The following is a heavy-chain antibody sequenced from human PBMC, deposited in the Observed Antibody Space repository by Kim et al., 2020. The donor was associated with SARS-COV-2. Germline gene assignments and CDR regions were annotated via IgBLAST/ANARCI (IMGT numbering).Heavy chain of an antibody. V-gene: IGHV1-69*13. CDR3: ARGRSEVVAASYYYYGMDV. Sequence: SVKVSCKASGGTFSSYAISWVRQAPGQGLEWMGGIIPIFGTANYAQKFQGRVTITADESTSTAYMELSSLRSEDTAVYYCARGRSEVVAASYYYYGMDVWGQGTTVTVSS. CDR1: GGTFSSYA. D-gene: IGHD2-15*01. CDR2: IIPIFGTA. J-gene: IGHJ6*02.